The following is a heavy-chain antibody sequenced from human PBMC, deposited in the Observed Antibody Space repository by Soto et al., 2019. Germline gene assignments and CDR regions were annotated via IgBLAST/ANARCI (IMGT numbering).Heavy chain of an antibody. D-gene: IGHD3-3*01. Sequence: ASVKVSCKASGYTFTSYDINWVRQATGQGLEWMGWMNPKIGNTGYAQKFQGRVTMTRNTSISTAYMELSSLRSEDTAVYYCARGLRITIFGVVIIRGYVGYWGQGTLVTVS. J-gene: IGHJ4*02. V-gene: IGHV1-8*01. CDR1: GYTFTSYD. CDR2: MNPKIGNT. CDR3: ARGLRITIFGVVIIRGYVGY.